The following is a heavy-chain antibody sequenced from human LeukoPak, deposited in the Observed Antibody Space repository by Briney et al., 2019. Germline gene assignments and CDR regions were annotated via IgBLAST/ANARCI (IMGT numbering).Heavy chain of an antibody. CDR3: ARIQLTTYYYYMDV. CDR1: GFTVSSNY. V-gene: IGHV3-66*02. J-gene: IGHJ6*03. Sequence: PGGSLRLSCAASGFTVSSNYMSWVRQAPGKGLEWVSVIYSGGSRYYADSVKGRFTISRDNSKNTLYLQMNSLRAEDTAVYYCARIQLTTYYYYMDVWGKGTTVTVSS. CDR2: IYSGGSR. D-gene: IGHD4-11*01.